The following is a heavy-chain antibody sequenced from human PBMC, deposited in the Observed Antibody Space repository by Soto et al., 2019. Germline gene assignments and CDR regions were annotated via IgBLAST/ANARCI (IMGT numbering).Heavy chain of an antibody. V-gene: IGHV3-7*01. CDR3: TIGGRTYSNEHY. D-gene: IGHD4-4*01. Sequence: EVQLVESGGTLVQPGGSLRLSCAASGFTFRSYWMSWVHQTPEKGLEWLANIKEDGSEKYYVDSVKGRFTISRDNAKNALYLQMNSLRVEDTVVYDCTIGGRTYSNEHYWGKGTLVIVTS. J-gene: IGHJ4*02. CDR1: GFTFRSYW. CDR2: IKEDGSEK.